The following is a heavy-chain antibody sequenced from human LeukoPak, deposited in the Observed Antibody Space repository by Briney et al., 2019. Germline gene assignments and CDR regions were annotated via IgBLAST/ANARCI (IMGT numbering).Heavy chain of an antibody. Sequence: ASVKVSCKASGYTFTSYDINWVRQATGQGLEWMGWINTNTGNPTYAQGFTGRFVFSLETSVSTAYLQISSLNAEDTAVYYCARGYTKDMTSVTHFDYWGQGTLVTVSS. CDR2: INTNTGNP. CDR3: ARGYTKDMTSVTHFDY. D-gene: IGHD4-17*01. J-gene: IGHJ4*02. V-gene: IGHV7-4-1*02. CDR1: GYTFTSYD.